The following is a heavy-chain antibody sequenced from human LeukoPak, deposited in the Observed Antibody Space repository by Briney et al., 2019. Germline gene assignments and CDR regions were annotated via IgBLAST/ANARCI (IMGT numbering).Heavy chain of an antibody. CDR3: ARDLPNSDCSSTSCLVGY. J-gene: IGHJ4*02. CDR2: ISSSSGYI. Sequence: GGFLRLSCAASGFTFSSYSMNWVRQAPGKGLEWVSSISSSSGYIYYADSVKGRFTISRDNAKNSLYLQMNSLRAEDTAVYYCARDLPNSDCSSTSCLVGYWGQGTLVTVSS. V-gene: IGHV3-21*01. D-gene: IGHD2-2*01. CDR1: GFTFSSYS.